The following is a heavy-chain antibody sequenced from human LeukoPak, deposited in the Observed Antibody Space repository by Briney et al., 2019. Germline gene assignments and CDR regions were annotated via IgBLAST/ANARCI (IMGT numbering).Heavy chain of an antibody. CDR1: GYTFTGYY. CDR3: ARDYYGSEMAFDI. J-gene: IGHJ3*02. D-gene: IGHD3-22*01. Sequence: ASVKVSCKASGYTFTGYYMHWVRQAPGQGLEWMGWINPNSGGTNYAQKFQGRVTMTRDTSISTAYMELSRLRSDDTAVYYCARDYYGSEMAFDIWGQGTMVTVSS. V-gene: IGHV1-2*02. CDR2: INPNSGGT.